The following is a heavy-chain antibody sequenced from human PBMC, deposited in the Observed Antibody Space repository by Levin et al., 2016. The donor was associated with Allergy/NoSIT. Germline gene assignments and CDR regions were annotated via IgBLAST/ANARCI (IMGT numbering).Heavy chain of an antibody. J-gene: IGHJ5*02. CDR3: AREAYAASHWFDP. D-gene: IGHD2-2*01. V-gene: IGHV1-69*04. Sequence: WVRQAPGQGLEWMGRIIPILGIANYAQKFQGRVTITADKSTSTAYMELSSLRSEDTAVYYCAREAYAASHWFDPWGQGTLVTVSS. CDR2: IIPILGIA.